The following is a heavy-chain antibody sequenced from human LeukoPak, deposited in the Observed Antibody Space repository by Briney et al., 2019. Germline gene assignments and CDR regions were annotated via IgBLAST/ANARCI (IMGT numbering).Heavy chain of an antibody. V-gene: IGHV4-39*01. CDR2: IYYSGNT. D-gene: IGHD2-2*01. Sequence: SETLSLTCTVSGGSISSSSYYWGWIRRPPGKGLEWIGSIYYSGNTYYNPSLKTRVTISVDTSKNQFSLKLSSVTAADTAVYYCARRKRSGCSSTSCLLNWFDPWGQGTLVTVSS. J-gene: IGHJ5*02. CDR1: GGSISSSSYY. CDR3: ARRKRSGCSSTSCLLNWFDP.